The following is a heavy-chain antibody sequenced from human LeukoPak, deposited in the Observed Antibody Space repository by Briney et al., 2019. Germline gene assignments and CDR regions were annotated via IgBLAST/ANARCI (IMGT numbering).Heavy chain of an antibody. V-gene: IGHV1-69*13. CDR3: ARVVPMITFGGVIVRIPWFGP. CDR1: GGTFSSYA. J-gene: IGHJ5*02. D-gene: IGHD3-16*02. Sequence: ASVKVSCKASGGTFSSYAISWVRQAPGQGLEWMGGIIPIFGTANYAQKFQGRVTITADESTSTAYMELSSLRSEDTAVYYCARVVPMITFGGVIVRIPWFGPWGQGTLVTVSS. CDR2: IIPIFGTA.